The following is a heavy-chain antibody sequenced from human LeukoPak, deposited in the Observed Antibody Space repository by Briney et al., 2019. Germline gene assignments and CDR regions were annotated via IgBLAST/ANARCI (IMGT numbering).Heavy chain of an antibody. CDR3: TRDVYYDVSVNYDDAFDI. CDR2: IRSTSSHI. J-gene: IGHJ3*02. CDR1: GFTFRSYT. V-gene: IGHV3-21*01. Sequence: GGSLRLSCASSGFTFRSYTMNWLGQAPGKGLEWVSSIRSTSSHIYYADSVRGRFTISRDNAKNSLYLQMNSLRVEDTAVYYYTRDVYYDVSVNYDDAFDIWGQGTMVTVSS. D-gene: IGHD3-22*01.